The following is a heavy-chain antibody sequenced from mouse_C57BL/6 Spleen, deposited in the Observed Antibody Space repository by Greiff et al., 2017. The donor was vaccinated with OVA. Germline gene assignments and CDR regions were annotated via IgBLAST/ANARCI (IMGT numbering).Heavy chain of an antibody. V-gene: IGHV1-5*01. Sequence: EVQLQQSGTVLARPGASVKMSCKTSGYTFTSYWMHWVKQRPGQGLEWIGAIYPGNSDTSYNQKFKGKAKLTAATSASTAYMELSSLTNEDSAVYYCTGGERQPFFDYWGQGTTLTVSS. CDR1: GYTFTSYW. J-gene: IGHJ2*01. CDR3: TGGERQPFFDY. CDR2: IYPGNSDT. D-gene: IGHD3-2*01.